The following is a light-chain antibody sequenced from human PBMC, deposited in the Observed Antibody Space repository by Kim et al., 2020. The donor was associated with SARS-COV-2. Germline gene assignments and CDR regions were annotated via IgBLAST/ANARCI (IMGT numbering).Light chain of an antibody. CDR1: QSVSSN. J-gene: IGKJ1*01. CDR3: QQYNNWPPT. Sequence: VAPGERATFSCRTSQSVSSNLAWYQQKPGQAPRLLISGASTRATGIPARFGGSGSGTEFTLTITSLQSEDFAVYYCQQYNNWPPTFGQGTKVDIK. CDR2: GAS. V-gene: IGKV3-15*01.